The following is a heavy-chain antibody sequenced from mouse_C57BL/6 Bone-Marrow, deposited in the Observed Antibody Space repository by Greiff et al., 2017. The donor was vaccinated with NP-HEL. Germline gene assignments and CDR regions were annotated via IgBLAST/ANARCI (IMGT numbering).Heavy chain of an antibody. V-gene: IGHV14-4*01. D-gene: IGHD4-1*01. Sequence: VQLKESGAELVRPGASVKLSCTASGFNIKDDYMHWVKQRPEQGLEWIGWIDPENGDTESASKFQGKATIAADTSSNTAYLQLSSLTSEDTAVYYCTTNWAFAYWGQGTLVTVSA. CDR3: TTNWAFAY. CDR2: IDPENGDT. CDR1: GFNIKDDY. J-gene: IGHJ3*01.